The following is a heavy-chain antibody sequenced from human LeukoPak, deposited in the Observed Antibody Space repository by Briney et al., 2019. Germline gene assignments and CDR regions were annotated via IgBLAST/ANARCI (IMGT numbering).Heavy chain of an antibody. V-gene: IGHV4-59*01. D-gene: IGHD2-21*01. CDR3: ARLPMAVIPHVDY. CDR2: MYYSGTT. CDR1: GGSITSYY. Sequence: PSETLSLTCTVSGGSITSYYRSWIRQSPGKGLEWIGFMYYSGTTNYNPSLKSRVTISLGMSKNQFSLKLSSVTAADTAVYYCARLPMAVIPHVDYWGQGTLVTVSS. J-gene: IGHJ4*02.